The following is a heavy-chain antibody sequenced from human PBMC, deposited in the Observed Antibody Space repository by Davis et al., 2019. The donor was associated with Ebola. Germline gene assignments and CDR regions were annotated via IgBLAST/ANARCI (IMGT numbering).Heavy chain of an antibody. D-gene: IGHD3-10*01. V-gene: IGHV3-43D*03. J-gene: IGHJ4*02. CDR3: AKMGSKYYYDSGSYFDY. CDR1: GFTFDDYA. Sequence: GESLKISCAASGFTFDDYAMHWVRQAPGKGLEWVSLISWDGGSTYYADSVKGRFTISRDNSKNSLYLQMNSLRAEDTALYYCAKMGSKYYYDSGSYFDYWGQGTLVTVSS. CDR2: ISWDGGST.